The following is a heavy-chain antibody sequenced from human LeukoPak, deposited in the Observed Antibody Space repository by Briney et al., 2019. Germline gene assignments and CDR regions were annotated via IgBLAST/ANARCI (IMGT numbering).Heavy chain of an antibody. V-gene: IGHV3-11*06. CDR3: VRDRNIDY. CDR2: ISGSSSYT. J-gene: IGHJ4*02. CDR1: GFTFSDYY. D-gene: IGHD4-11*01. Sequence: PGGALRLSCAASGFTFSDYYMNRIRQAPGKGLEWVSYISGSSSYTNYADSVNGRFTISRDNAKNSLYLQMNSLRAEDTAVYYCVRDRNIDYWGQGTLVTVSS.